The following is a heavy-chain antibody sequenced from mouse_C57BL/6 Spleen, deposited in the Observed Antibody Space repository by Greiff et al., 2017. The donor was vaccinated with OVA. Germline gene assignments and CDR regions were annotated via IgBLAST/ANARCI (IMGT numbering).Heavy chain of an antibody. CDR3: ARSSSGPFAY. CDR1: GYTFTDYY. CDR2: INPNNGGT. V-gene: IGHV1-26*01. Sequence: EVQLQQSGPELVKPGASVKISCKASGYTFTDYYMNWVKQSHGKSLEWIGDINPNNGGTSYNQKFKGKATLTVDKSSSTAYMELRSLTSEDSAVYYCARSSSGPFAYWGQGTLVTVSA. D-gene: IGHD3-2*02. J-gene: IGHJ3*01.